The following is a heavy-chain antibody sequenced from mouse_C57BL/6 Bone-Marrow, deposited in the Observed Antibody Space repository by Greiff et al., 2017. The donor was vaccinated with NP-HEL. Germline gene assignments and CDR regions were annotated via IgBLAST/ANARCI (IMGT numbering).Heavy chain of an antibody. CDR2: INPNYGTT. D-gene: IGHD1-1*01. CDR1: GYSFTDYN. CDR3: ARCYYGSSYGNYYAMDY. J-gene: IGHJ4*01. V-gene: IGHV1-39*01. Sequence: VQLQQSGPELVKPGASVKISCKASGYSFTDYNMNWVKQSNGKSLEWIGVINPNYGTTSYNQKFKGKATLTVDQSSSTAYMQLNSLTSKDSAVYYCARCYYGSSYGNYYAMDYWGQGTSVTVSS.